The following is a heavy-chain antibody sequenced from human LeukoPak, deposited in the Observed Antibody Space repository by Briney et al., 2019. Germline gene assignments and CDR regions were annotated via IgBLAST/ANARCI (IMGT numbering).Heavy chain of an antibody. CDR2: INAGNGNT. D-gene: IGHD3-22*01. CDR1: GYTFTSYA. J-gene: IGHJ4*02. V-gene: IGHV1-3*03. CDR3: ARERGYYYDSSGYYWDY. Sequence: ASVKVSCKASGYTFTSYAMHWVRQAPGQRLEWMGWINAGNGNTKYSQEFQGRVTITRDTSASTAYMELSSLRSEDMAVYYCARERGYYYDSSGYYWDYWGQGTLVTVSS.